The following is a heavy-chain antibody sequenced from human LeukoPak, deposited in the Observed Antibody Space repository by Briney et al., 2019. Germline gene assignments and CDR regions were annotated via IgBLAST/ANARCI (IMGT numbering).Heavy chain of an antibody. CDR2: IIPIFGTA. Sequence: SVKVSCKASGGTFSSYAISWVRRAPGQGLEWMGGIIPIFGTANYAQKFQGRVTITADESTSTAYMELSSLRSEDTAVYYCASWGQGVNMPLDYWGQGTLVTVSS. CDR3: ASWGQGVNMPLDY. V-gene: IGHV1-69*13. J-gene: IGHJ4*02. D-gene: IGHD3-16*01. CDR1: GGTFSSYA.